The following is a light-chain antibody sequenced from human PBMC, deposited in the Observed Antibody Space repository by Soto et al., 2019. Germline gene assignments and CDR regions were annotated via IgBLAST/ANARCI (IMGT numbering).Light chain of an antibody. J-gene: IGKJ1*01. V-gene: IGKV3-20*01. CDR1: QSFSGNY. CDR2: GAS. CDR3: QQYGSSGT. Sequence: EILLTQSPGTLSLSPGERVTLSCRASQSFSGNYLTWYQQKPGQAPRPLIYGASNRATGIPDRFSGSGSGTDFTLTISRLEPEDFAVYYCQQYGSSGTFGQGSKVDIK.